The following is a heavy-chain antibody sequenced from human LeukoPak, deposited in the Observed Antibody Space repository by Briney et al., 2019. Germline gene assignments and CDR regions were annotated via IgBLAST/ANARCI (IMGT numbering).Heavy chain of an antibody. CDR2: IYPSDSDS. Sequence: GESLNISCKGSGYRFTSYWIGWVRQMPGKGLEWMGIIYPSDSDSRYSPSFQGQVTISVDKSISTAYLQWSSLKASDTAMYYCARRGSGWYVDFWGQGTLVTVSS. V-gene: IGHV5-51*01. CDR1: GYRFTSYW. CDR3: ARRGSGWYVDF. D-gene: IGHD6-19*01. J-gene: IGHJ4*02.